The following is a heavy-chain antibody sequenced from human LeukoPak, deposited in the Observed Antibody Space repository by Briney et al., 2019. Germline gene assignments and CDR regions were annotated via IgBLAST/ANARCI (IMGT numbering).Heavy chain of an antibody. CDR3: ARVLTDSRGWYHFDY. CDR2: ITGTCSTI. V-gene: IGHV3-48*02. D-gene: IGHD6-19*01. Sequence: PGGSLRLSCAASGFTFSTYTMNWVRQAPGKGLEWVSYITGTCSTIYYADSVKGRFTVSRDNARNSLYLQMNSLRDEDTAVYYCARVLTDSRGWYHFDYWGQGTLVTVSS. J-gene: IGHJ4*02. CDR1: GFTFSTYT.